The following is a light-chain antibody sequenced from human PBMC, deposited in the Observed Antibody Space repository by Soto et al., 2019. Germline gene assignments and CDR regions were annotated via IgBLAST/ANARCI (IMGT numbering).Light chain of an antibody. CDR2: DVS. CDR3: NSYTSSSTHV. V-gene: IGLV2-14*03. CDR1: SSDVGSYNY. Sequence: QSALTQPASVSGSPGQPITISCTGTSSDVGSYNYVSWYQQHPGKAPKLIISDVSNRPSGVSNRFSGSKSGNTASLTISGIQAEDEADYYCNSYTSSSTHVFGTDSKLTVL. J-gene: IGLJ1*01.